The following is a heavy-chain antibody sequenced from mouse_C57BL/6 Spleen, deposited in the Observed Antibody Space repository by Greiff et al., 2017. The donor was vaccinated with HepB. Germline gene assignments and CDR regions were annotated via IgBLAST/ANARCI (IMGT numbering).Heavy chain of an antibody. CDR1: GYTFTSYW. D-gene: IGHD5-1*01. Sequence: QVHVKQSGAELVKPGASVKLSCKASGYTFTSYWMHWVKQRPGQGLEWIGMIYPNSGSTNYNEKFKSKATLTVDKSTSTAYMQLSSLTSEDSAVYYCARWGVAVDYWGQGTSVTVSS. CDR3: ARWGVAVDY. V-gene: IGHV1-64*01. J-gene: IGHJ4*01. CDR2: IYPNSGST.